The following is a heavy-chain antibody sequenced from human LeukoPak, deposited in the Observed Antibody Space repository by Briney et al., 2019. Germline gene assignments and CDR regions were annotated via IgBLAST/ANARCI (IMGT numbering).Heavy chain of an antibody. J-gene: IGHJ5*02. CDR1: GYSISSGYY. CDR2: IYHSGST. V-gene: IGHV4-38-2*02. D-gene: IGHD3-22*01. Sequence: SETLSLTCTVSGYSISSGYYWGWIRQPPGKGLEWIGSIYHSGSTYYNPSLKSRVTVSVDTSKNQFSLKLSSVTAADTAVYYCARRWTYYYDSSGYRKFDPWGQGTLVTVSS. CDR3: ARRWTYYYDSSGYRKFDP.